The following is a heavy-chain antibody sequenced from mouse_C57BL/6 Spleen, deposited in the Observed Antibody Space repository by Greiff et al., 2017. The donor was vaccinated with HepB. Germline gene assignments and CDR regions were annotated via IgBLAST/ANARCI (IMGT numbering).Heavy chain of an antibody. D-gene: IGHD2-2*01. CDR3: TRGPIYYGYDDAGDWFAY. Sequence: EVKLVESGTVLARPGASVKMSCKTSGYTFTSYWMHWVKQRPGQGLEWIGAIYPGNSDTSYNQKFKGKAKLTAVTSASTAYMELSSLTNEDSAVYYCTRGPIYYGYDDAGDWFAYWGQGTLVTVSA. CDR1: GYTFTSYW. V-gene: IGHV1-5*01. J-gene: IGHJ3*01. CDR2: IYPGNSDT.